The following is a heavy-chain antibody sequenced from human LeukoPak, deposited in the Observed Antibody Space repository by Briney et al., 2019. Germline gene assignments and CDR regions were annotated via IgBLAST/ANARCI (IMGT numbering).Heavy chain of an antibody. J-gene: IGHJ4*02. CDR1: RFTFSNYT. D-gene: IGHD3-10*01. V-gene: IGHV3-23*01. Sequence: PGGSLRLSCAASRFTFSNYTMSWVRQAPGKGLEWVSGISGSGGSTHYADSVKGRFTISRDNSKNTLYLQMNNLRPEDTAVYYCARSGRGPRGLSHYFFDYWGQGTLVTVSS. CDR3: ARSGRGPRGLSHYFFDY. CDR2: ISGSGGST.